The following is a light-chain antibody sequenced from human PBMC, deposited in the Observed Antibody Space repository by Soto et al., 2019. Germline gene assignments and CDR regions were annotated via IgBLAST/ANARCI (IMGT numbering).Light chain of an antibody. Sequence: EIVMTQSPATLSVSPGERATLSCRASQSVSSNLAWYQQKPGQAPRLLIYGASTRATGIPARFSGSGSGTESTLTNSSLQPEDFAVDYCQQYNNWPPLTFGGGTKVEIK. V-gene: IGKV3-15*01. J-gene: IGKJ4*01. CDR2: GAS. CDR3: QQYNNWPPLT. CDR1: QSVSSN.